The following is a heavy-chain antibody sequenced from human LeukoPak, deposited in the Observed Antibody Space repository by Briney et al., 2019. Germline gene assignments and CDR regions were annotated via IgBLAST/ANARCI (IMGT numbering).Heavy chain of an antibody. Sequence: GGSLRLSCAASGFIFTNYAMRWVRQAPGKGLEWVSAIRGNGYDTYYADSVKGRFTISRDNSKNTLYLQMNSLRAEDTAVYYFGKDVAAYSSYYNYHWYDRWGQGTLVTVSS. CDR3: GKDVAAYSSYYNYHWYDR. CDR1: GFIFTNYA. CDR2: IRGNGYDT. J-gene: IGHJ5*02. D-gene: IGHD3-10*01. V-gene: IGHV3-23*01.